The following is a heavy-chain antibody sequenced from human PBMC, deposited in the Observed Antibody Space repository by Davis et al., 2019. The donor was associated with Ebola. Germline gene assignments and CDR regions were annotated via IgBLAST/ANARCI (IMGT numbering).Heavy chain of an antibody. CDR1: GLTFSSYA. D-gene: IGHD3-3*01. V-gene: IGHV3-23*01. J-gene: IGHJ4*02. CDR3: AGGDFWSGQFDY. Sequence: GESLKISCAASGLTFSSYAMSWVRQAPGKGLEWVSGISGIGGSTYYADSVKGRLTISRDNSKNTLYLQMHSLRGEDTDVYYCAGGDFWSGQFDYWGQGTLVTVSS. CDR2: ISGIGGST.